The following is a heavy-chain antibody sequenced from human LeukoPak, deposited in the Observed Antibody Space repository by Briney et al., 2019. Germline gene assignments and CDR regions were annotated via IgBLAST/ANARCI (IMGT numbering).Heavy chain of an antibody. V-gene: IGHV3-23*01. J-gene: IGHJ4*02. Sequence: GGSLRLSCAASGFTFSSYGMSWVRQAPGKGLEWVSAISGSGGSTYYADSVKGRFTISRDNSKNTLYLQMNSLRAEDTAVYYCAKDIYSSSWSKNYWGQGTLVTVSS. D-gene: IGHD6-13*01. CDR2: ISGSGGST. CDR3: AKDIYSSSWSKNY. CDR1: GFTFSSYG.